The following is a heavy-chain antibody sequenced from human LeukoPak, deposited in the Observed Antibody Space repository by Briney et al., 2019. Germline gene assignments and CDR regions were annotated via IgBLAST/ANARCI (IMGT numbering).Heavy chain of an antibody. Sequence: PSETLSLTCTVSGSSNSSSSYYWGWIRQPPGKGLEWIGSIYYSGSTYYNPSLKSRVTISVDTSKDQFSLKLSSVTAADTAVYYCARHLKERNSPVLVAAINWFDPWGQGTLVTVYS. CDR1: GSSNSSSSYY. J-gene: IGHJ5*02. V-gene: IGHV4-39*01. CDR2: IYYSGST. D-gene: IGHD2-15*01. CDR3: ARHLKERNSPVLVAAINWFDP.